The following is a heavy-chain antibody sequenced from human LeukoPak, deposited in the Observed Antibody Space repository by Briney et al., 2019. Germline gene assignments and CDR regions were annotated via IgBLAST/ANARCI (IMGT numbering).Heavy chain of an antibody. J-gene: IGHJ2*01. CDR3: AKERRLLLDYWYFDL. Sequence: GGTLRLSCAASGFTFSSYGMSWVRQAPGKGLEWVSAISGSGGSTYYADSVKGRFTISRDNSKNTLYLQMNSLRAEDTAVYYCAKERRLLLDYWYFDLWGRGTLVTVSS. V-gene: IGHV3-23*01. CDR1: GFTFSSYG. D-gene: IGHD3-22*01. CDR2: ISGSGGST.